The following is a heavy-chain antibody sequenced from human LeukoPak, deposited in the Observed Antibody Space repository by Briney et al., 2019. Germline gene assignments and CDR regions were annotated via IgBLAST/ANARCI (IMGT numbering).Heavy chain of an antibody. CDR1: GFTFSNYE. CDR3: ASDPPGDYGLGF. Sequence: GGSLRLSCAASGFTFSNYEMNWVRQAPGKGLEWVSYISSTGSDIFYSDSVKGRFTISRDNSNNTLYLQMNRLRVKDTAVYYCASDPPGDYGLGFWGQGTLVTVSS. V-gene: IGHV3-48*03. CDR2: ISSTGSDI. D-gene: IGHD4-17*01. J-gene: IGHJ4*02.